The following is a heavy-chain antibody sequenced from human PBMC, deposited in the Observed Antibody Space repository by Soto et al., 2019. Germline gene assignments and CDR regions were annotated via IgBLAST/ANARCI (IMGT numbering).Heavy chain of an antibody. CDR1: GYTFTGYY. D-gene: IGHD3-3*01. Sequence: ASVKVSCKASGYTFTGYYMHWVRQAPGQGLEWMGWINPNSGGTNYAQKFQGRVTMTRDTSISTAYMELSRLRSDDTAVYYCARIDAPVDVYTTLIDYWGQGTLVTVSS. V-gene: IGHV1-2*02. CDR2: INPNSGGT. CDR3: ARIDAPVDVYTTLIDY. J-gene: IGHJ4*02.